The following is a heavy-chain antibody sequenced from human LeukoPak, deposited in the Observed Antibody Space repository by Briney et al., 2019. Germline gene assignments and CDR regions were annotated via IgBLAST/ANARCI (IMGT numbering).Heavy chain of an antibody. D-gene: IGHD5-12*01. CDR2: ISGSSSYI. CDR3: ARGAWQPRAFDI. Sequence: GGSLRLSCAASGFAFSSYSMNWVRQAPGKGLEWVSCISGSSSYIYYADSVKGRFTISRDNAKNSLYLLMNSLRDEDTAVYYCARGAWQPRAFDIWGQGTMVTVSS. CDR1: GFAFSSYS. J-gene: IGHJ3*02. V-gene: IGHV3-21*01.